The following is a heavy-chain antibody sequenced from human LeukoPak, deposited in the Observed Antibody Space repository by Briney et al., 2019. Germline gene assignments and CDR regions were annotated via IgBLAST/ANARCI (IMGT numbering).Heavy chain of an antibody. CDR2: INHSGST. J-gene: IGHJ4*02. CDR1: GGSISSYY. V-gene: IGHV4-34*01. CDR3: ARGSITMVRGALGGY. Sequence: PSETLSLTCTVSGGSISSYYWSWIRQPPGKGLEWIGEINHSGSTNYNPSLKSRVTISVDTSKNQFSLKLSSVTAADTAVYYCARGSITMVRGALGGYWGQGTLVTVSS. D-gene: IGHD3-10*01.